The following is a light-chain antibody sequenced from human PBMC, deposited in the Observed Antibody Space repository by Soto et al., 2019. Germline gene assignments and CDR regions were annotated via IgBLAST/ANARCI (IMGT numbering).Light chain of an antibody. CDR2: DVS. Sequence: QSALTQPASVSGSPGQSITISCTGTSSDIGASNYVSWYQQHPGQAPKLMISDVSNRPSGISDRFSGSKSGNTASLTISGLQAEDEADYYCYSCSRHSDTRYVFGTGTKLTVL. CDR3: YSCSRHSDTRYV. V-gene: IGLV2-14*03. J-gene: IGLJ1*01. CDR1: SSDIGASNY.